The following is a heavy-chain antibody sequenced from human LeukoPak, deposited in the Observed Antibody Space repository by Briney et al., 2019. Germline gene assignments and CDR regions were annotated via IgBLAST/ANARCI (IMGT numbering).Heavy chain of an antibody. CDR2: IKEDGTET. J-gene: IGHJ4*02. V-gene: IGHV3-7*03. Sequence: GWSLRLSCTASGFTFGDYAMSWFRQTPGKGLEWVANIKEDGTETYYVDSVKGRFTISRDNAKNSLYLQMNSLRVEDTAVYYCAKEGRSLQTYWGQGTLVTVSS. CDR3: AKEGRSLQTY. D-gene: IGHD5-24*01. CDR1: GFTFGDYA.